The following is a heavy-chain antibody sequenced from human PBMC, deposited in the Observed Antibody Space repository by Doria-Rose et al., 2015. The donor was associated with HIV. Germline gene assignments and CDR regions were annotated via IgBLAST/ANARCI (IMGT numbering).Heavy chain of an antibody. Sequence: QVTLKESGPVLVKPTETLTLTCTVSGVSLSSPGMGVSWIRQPPGKALEWLANIFSDDEGSYETYLKSRLTISRATSKSQVVLTMTDMDPVDTATYYCARIKSSRWYHKYYFDFWGQGTLVIVSA. V-gene: IGHV2-26*01. D-gene: IGHD6-13*01. CDR1: GVSLSSPGMG. CDR2: IFSDDEG. J-gene: IGHJ4*02. CDR3: ARIKSSRWYHKYYFDF.